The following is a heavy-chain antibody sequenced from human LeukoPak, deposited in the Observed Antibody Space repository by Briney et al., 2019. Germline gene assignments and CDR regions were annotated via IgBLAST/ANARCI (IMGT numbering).Heavy chain of an antibody. J-gene: IGHJ4*02. CDR1: GFTFSSYW. CDR2: INPAGGET. D-gene: IGHD3-16*01. CDR3: LAGGGY. Sequence: GGSLRLSCAASGFTFSSYWMSWVRQAPGKGLEWVANINPAGGETYYVDSVKGRFTVSRDNARNSLYLQMNWLRGEDTAVYYCLAGGGYWGQGTLVSVSS. V-gene: IGHV3-7*01.